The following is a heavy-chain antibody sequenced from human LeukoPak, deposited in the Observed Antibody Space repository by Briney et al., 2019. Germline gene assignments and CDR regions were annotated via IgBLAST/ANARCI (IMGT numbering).Heavy chain of an antibody. CDR3: AKVRGTDLVVVVAATPYYYYGMDV. Sequence: PGGSLRLSCAASGFTFSSYAMSWVRQAPGKGLEWVSAISGSGGSTYYADSVKGRFTISRDNSKNTLYLQMNSLRAEDTAEYYCAKVRGTDLVVVVAATPYYYYGMDVWGQGTTVTVSS. CDR1: GFTFSSYA. V-gene: IGHV3-23*01. CDR2: ISGSGGST. D-gene: IGHD2-15*01. J-gene: IGHJ6*02.